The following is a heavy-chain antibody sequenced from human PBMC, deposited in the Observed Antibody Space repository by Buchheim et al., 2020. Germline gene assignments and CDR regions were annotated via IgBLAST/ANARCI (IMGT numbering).Heavy chain of an antibody. J-gene: IGHJ4*03. V-gene: IGHV3-74*01. Sequence: EVHLVESGGDLVQPGGSLRLSCGASGFTFSTYWMQWVRHIPGKGLERVSYINTDGSTRGYADSVKGRFAISRDNDNNILYLHMTSLRVEDTATYYCVRDRGWTAFDYWGQGAL. CDR2: INTDGSTR. D-gene: IGHD2-15*01. CDR1: GFTFSTYW. CDR3: VRDRGWTAFDY.